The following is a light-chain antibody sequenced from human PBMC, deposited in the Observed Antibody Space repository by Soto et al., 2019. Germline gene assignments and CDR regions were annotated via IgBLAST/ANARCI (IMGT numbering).Light chain of an antibody. J-gene: IGKJ1*01. CDR3: QQYNSYWT. V-gene: IGKV1-16*01. CDR1: QDISNR. CDR2: AAS. Sequence: DIQMTQSPSALSAAVGYRVTITCRASQDISNRLGWFQQRPGKAPKLLIYAASSLESGVPSRFSGSGSGTEFTLTISSLQPDDFATYYCQQYNSYWTFGQGTKVDIK.